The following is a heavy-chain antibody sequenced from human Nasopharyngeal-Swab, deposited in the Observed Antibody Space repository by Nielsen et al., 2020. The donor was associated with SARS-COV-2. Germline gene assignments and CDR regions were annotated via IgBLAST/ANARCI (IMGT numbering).Heavy chain of an antibody. V-gene: IGHV3-21*01. D-gene: IGHD5-24*01. J-gene: IGHJ4*02. CDR3: ARDPHEGWVY. Sequence: GESLKISCAASGFTFSTYTMNWVRQAPGKGLEWVSSISGSDDYIYYAVSVKGRFTISRDNAKNSLYLQMNSLRAEDTAVYYCARDPHEGWVYWGQGTLVTVSS. CDR2: ISGSDDYI. CDR1: GFTFSTYT.